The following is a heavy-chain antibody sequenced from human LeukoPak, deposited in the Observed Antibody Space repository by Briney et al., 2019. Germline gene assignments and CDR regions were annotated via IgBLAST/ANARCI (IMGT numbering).Heavy chain of an antibody. CDR2: MNPNSGNT. J-gene: IGHJ4*02. CDR1: GYTFTIYD. CDR3: VRSVVVPTAVDY. D-gene: IGHD2-2*01. Sequence: ASVKVSFKASGYTFTIYDINWVRQATGQGLEWMGWMNPNSGNTGYAQKFQGRVTMTRNTSISTAYMELSRLRSDDTAVYYCVRSVVVPTAVDYWGQGTLVTVSS. V-gene: IGHV1-8*01.